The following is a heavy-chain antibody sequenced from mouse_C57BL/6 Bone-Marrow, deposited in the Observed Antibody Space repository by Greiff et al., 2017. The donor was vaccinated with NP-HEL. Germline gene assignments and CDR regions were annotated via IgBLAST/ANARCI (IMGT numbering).Heavy chain of an antibody. V-gene: IGHV1-69*01. CDR2: IDPSDSYT. CDR3: ARWGLLRYDY. D-gene: IGHD1-1*01. CDR1: GYTFTSYW. J-gene: IGHJ2*01. Sequence: QVQLQQPGAELVMPGASVKLSCKASGYTFTSYWMHWVKQRPGQGLEWIGEIDPSDSYTNYNQKFKGKSTLTVDKSSSTAYMQLSSLTSEDSAVYYCARWGLLRYDYWGQDTTLTVSS.